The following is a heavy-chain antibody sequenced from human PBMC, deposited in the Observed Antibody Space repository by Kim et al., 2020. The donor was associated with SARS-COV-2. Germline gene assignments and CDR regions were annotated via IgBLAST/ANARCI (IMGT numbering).Heavy chain of an antibody. CDR1: GFTFSSYS. J-gene: IGHJ4*02. V-gene: IGHV3-21*01. D-gene: IGHD3-10*01. CDR2: ISSSSSYI. Sequence: GGSLRLSCAASGFTFSSYSMNWVRQAPGKGLEWVSSISSSSSYIYYADSVKGRFTISRDNAKNSLYLQMNSLRAEDTAVYYCARDQVDVLLWFGELGGYFDYWGQGTLVTVSS. CDR3: ARDQVDVLLWFGELGGYFDY.